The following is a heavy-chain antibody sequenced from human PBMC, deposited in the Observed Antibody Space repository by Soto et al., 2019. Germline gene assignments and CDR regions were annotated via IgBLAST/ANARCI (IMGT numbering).Heavy chain of an antibody. Sequence: VSVKVSCKASGYTFTSYGISWVRQAPGQGLEWMGWISAYNGNTNYAQKLQGRVTMTTDTSTSTAYMELRSLRSDDTAVYYCARDAGTHLYYYYGMDVWGQGTTVTVSS. CDR3: ARDAGTHLYYYYGMDV. CDR2: ISAYNGNT. V-gene: IGHV1-18*01. J-gene: IGHJ6*02. CDR1: GYTFTSYG. D-gene: IGHD6-13*01.